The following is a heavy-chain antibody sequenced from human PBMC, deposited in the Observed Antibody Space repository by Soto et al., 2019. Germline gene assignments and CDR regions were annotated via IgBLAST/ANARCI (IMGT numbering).Heavy chain of an antibody. V-gene: IGHV3-30-3*01. CDR2: ISYDGSNK. CDR3: ARAYCSGGSCSYGMDV. CDR1: GFTFSSYA. D-gene: IGHD2-15*01. Sequence: GGSLRLSCAASGFTFSSYAMHWVRQAPGKGLEWVAVISYDGSNKYYADSVKGRFTISRDNSKNTLYLQMNSLRAEDTAVYYCARAYCSGGSCSYGMDVWGQGTTVTVSS. J-gene: IGHJ6*02.